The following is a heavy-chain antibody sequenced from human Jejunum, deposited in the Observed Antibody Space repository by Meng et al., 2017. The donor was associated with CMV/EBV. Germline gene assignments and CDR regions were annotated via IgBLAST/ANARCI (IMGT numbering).Heavy chain of an antibody. J-gene: IGHJ4*02. Sequence: EVQLVESGGGLVESGGSLRVSCAASGFAFSSYYMNWVRQAAGRGLEWVSSISSSSAYIYYADSLKDRFTVSRDNAKNSLYLQMNSLRGEDTAVYYCARVGKAGGIDYWGQGTLVTVSS. CDR1: GFAFSSYY. V-gene: IGHV3-21*01. D-gene: IGHD3-16*01. CDR3: ARVGKAGGIDY. CDR2: ISSSSAYI.